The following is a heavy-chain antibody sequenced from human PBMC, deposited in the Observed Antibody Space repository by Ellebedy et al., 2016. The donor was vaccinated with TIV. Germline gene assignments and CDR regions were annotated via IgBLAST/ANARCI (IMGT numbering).Heavy chain of an antibody. J-gene: IGHJ6*02. Sequence: GESLKISXVASGFTLSNYAINWVRQAPGKGLEWVSGIGASGHNTYYADSVKGRFTTSRDNSKNTVSMQMNSLRAEDTAVYYCAKGRGSSVIDYYYYGMDVWGQGTSVTVSS. CDR1: GFTLSNYA. CDR3: AKGRGSSVIDYYYYGMDV. CDR2: IGASGHNT. D-gene: IGHD2-21*01. V-gene: IGHV3-23*01.